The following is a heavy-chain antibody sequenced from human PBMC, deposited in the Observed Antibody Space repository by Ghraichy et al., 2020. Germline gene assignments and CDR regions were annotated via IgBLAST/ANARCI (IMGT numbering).Heavy chain of an antibody. CDR3: AREGTTGGWFDP. D-gene: IGHD4-17*01. CDR1: GYNFINNE. J-gene: IGHJ5*02. V-gene: IGHV1-18*01. Sequence: VKVSCKASGYNFINNEINWVRQAPGQGLEWMGRISAYNGNTKYAQRFQGRVTMTTDTSTSTAYMELRSLRSDDTAVYYCAREGTTGGWFDPWGQGTLVTVSS. CDR2: ISAYNGNT.